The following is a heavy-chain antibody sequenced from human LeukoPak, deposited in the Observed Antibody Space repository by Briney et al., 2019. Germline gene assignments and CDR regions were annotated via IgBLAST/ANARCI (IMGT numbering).Heavy chain of an antibody. CDR2: INPNTGGT. CDR1: GYTFTAYY. CDR3: ARVGYSSSSNAFDI. Sequence: ASVKVSCKPSGYTFTAYYIHWVRQAPGQGLEWMGWINPNTGGTNYAQKFQGWVTMTRDTSFSTAYMELDGLRSDVTAVYYCARVGYSSSSNAFDIWGQGTMVTVSS. J-gene: IGHJ3*02. V-gene: IGHV1-2*04. D-gene: IGHD6-6*01.